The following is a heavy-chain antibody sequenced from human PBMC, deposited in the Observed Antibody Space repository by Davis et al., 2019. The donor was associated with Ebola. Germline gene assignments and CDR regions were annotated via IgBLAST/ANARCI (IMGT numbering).Heavy chain of an antibody. Sequence: AASVKVSCKASGYAFTSYDINWVRQATGQGLEWMGWMNPNSGNTGYVERFQGRVTMSRNTSISTAYMELSSLRSEDTVVYYCARSGVRGYYNGMDVWGQGTTVTVSS. CDR3: ARSGVRGYYNGMDV. D-gene: IGHD1-14*01. V-gene: IGHV1-8*01. J-gene: IGHJ6*02. CDR2: MNPNSGNT. CDR1: GYAFTSYD.